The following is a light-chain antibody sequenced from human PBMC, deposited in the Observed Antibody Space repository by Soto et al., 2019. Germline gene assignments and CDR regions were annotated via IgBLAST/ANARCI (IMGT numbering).Light chain of an antibody. V-gene: IGKV3-15*01. CDR1: QSINNN. J-gene: IGKJ1*01. CDR3: LQYNNWPRT. CDR2: GAS. Sequence: EIVMTQSSVTLSVSPGERATLSCRASQSINNNLAWYQQKTGQAPRLLIYGASTRATGIPARFSGSGSGTEFTLTITSLQSEDFAVYYCLQYNNWPRTFGQGTKVEFK.